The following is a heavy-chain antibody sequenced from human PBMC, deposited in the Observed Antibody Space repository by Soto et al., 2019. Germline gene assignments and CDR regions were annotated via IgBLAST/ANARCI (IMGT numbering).Heavy chain of an antibody. CDR1: GFTVSSDY. J-gene: IGHJ4*02. CDR3: ASGYCSGGSCYPYYFDY. CDR2: IYSGGST. D-gene: IGHD2-15*01. V-gene: IGHV3-66*01. Sequence: GGSLRLSCAASGFTVSSDYMSWVRQAPGKGLEWVSVIYSGGSTYYADSVKGRFTISRDNSKNTLYLQMNSLRAEDTAVYYCASGYCSGGSCYPYYFDYWGQGILVTVSS.